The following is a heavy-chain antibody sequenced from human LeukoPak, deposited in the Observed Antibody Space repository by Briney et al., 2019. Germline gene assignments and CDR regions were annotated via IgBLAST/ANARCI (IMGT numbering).Heavy chain of an antibody. CDR3: AREIVVVTAES. CDR1: GFTFSNYW. V-gene: IGHV3-7*01. CDR2: IKQDGSEK. Sequence: GGSLRLSCAASGFTFSNYWMSWVRQAPGKGLEWVANIKQDGSEKYYVDSVKGRFTISRDNAKNSLYLQMNSLRAEDTAVYYCAREIVVVTAESWGQGTLVTVSS. D-gene: IGHD2-21*02. J-gene: IGHJ4*02.